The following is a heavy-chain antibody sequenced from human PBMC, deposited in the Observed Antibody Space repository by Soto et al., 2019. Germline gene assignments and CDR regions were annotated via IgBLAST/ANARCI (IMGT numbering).Heavy chain of an antibody. Sequence: QVQLQESGPGLVKPSQTLSLTCTVSGGSISSGGYYWSWIRQHPGKGLEWIGYIYYSGSTYYNPSLKSRVTISVDTSKNQFSLKLSSVTAADTAVYYWARGHDPIVNYYFDYWGQGTLVTVSS. CDR2: IYYSGST. J-gene: IGHJ4*02. CDR1: GGSISSGGYY. CDR3: ARGHDPIVNYYFDY. D-gene: IGHD1-20*01. V-gene: IGHV4-31*03.